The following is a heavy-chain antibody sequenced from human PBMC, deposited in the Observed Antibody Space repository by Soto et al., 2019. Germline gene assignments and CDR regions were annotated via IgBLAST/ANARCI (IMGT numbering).Heavy chain of an antibody. V-gene: IGHV3-23*01. Sequence: PGGSLRLSCVASGFTFRSYVMSWVRQAPGMGLEWFSVISDSGASTYYADSVKGRFTISRDNSKNTLYLQMNSLRAEDTAVYYCAKERTYGSGSYSFDYWGQGTLVTVSS. CDR3: AKERTYGSGSYSFDY. J-gene: IGHJ4*02. CDR1: GFTFRSYV. D-gene: IGHD3-10*01. CDR2: ISDSGAST.